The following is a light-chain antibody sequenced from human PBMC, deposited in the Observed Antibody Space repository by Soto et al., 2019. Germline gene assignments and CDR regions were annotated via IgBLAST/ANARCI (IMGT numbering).Light chain of an antibody. Sequence: QSALTQPPSASGSPGQSVTISRTGTSSDVAGSDYVSWYQQHPGKAPKLIIYEVTKRPAGVPDRFSGSKSGNTASLTVSGLQADDESYYYCSSFARGDNPHVLFGGGTKVTVL. CDR3: SSFARGDNPHVL. J-gene: IGLJ2*01. CDR2: EVT. CDR1: SSDVAGSDY. V-gene: IGLV2-8*01.